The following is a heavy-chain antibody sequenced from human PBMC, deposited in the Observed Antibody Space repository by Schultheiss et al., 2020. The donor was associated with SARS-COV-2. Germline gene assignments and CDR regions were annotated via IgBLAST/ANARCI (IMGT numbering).Heavy chain of an antibody. CDR1: GFTFSSYA. CDR2: INSDGSST. Sequence: GESLKISCAASGFTFSSYAMSWVRQAPGKGLEWVSRINSDGSSTSYADSVKGRFTISRDNAKNSLYLQMNSLRAEDTAVYYCAREKDIVVVVAGYGMDVWGQGTTVTVSS. J-gene: IGHJ6*02. V-gene: IGHV3-74*01. D-gene: IGHD2-15*01. CDR3: AREKDIVVVVAGYGMDV.